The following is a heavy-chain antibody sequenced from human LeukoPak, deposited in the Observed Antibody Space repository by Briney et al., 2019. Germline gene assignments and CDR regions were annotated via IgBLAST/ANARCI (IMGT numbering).Heavy chain of an antibody. CDR1: GASVGSVGYY. Sequence: SETLSLNCTVSGASVGSVGYYWNWIRQRPGKGLEWIGYIYYTGTAYYNPSLKSRAAISLDASKNQFSLSLSSVTAADTALYFCARNSQFGESSFDYWGQGTLLTVSS. D-gene: IGHD3-10*01. CDR2: IYYTGTA. V-gene: IGHV4-31*03. CDR3: ARNSQFGESSFDY. J-gene: IGHJ4*02.